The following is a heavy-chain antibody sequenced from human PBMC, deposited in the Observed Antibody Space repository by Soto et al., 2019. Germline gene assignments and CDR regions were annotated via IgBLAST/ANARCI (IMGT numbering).Heavy chain of an antibody. J-gene: IGHJ4*02. CDR1: GFSLSTSGVG. CDR3: ARDSTGWYGSDY. CDR2: IYWDDDK. Sequence: QITLKESGPTLVKPTQTLTLTCTFSGFSLSTSGVGVGWIRQPPGKALEWLALIYWDDDKRYSPSLKSRLTVTKDTSKIHVVLTMTNLYPVDTATYFCARDSTGWYGSDYCGQGTLVTASS. V-gene: IGHV2-5*02. D-gene: IGHD6-19*01.